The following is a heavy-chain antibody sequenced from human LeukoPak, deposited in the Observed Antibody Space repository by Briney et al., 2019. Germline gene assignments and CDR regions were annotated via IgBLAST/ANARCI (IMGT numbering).Heavy chain of an antibody. D-gene: IGHD2-2*01. Sequence: SETLSLTCTVSGDSIDSYYWSWIRQPAGKGLEWIGRTYTSGGTNYNPSLKSRVTMSVDTSKNQFSLRLSSVTAADTAVYYCARESVVPTAMRQTNWFDPWGQGTLVTVSS. CDR1: GDSIDSYY. J-gene: IGHJ5*02. V-gene: IGHV4-4*07. CDR2: TYTSGGT. CDR3: ARESVVPTAMRQTNWFDP.